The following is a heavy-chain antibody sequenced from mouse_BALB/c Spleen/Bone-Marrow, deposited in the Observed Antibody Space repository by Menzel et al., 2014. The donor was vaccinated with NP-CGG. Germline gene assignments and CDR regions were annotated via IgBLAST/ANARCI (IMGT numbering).Heavy chain of an antibody. V-gene: IGHV3-1*02. J-gene: IGHJ4*01. CDR3: ARGDYGSYGAMDY. Sequence: VQLQQSGPDLVKPSQSLSLTCTVTGYSITSGYSWHWIRQFPGNKLEWMGYIHYSGSTNCDPSLKSRFSITRDTSENQFFLQLNSVTTEDTATYYCARGDYGSYGAMDYWGQGTSVTVSS. CDR1: GYSITSGYS. CDR2: IHYSGST. D-gene: IGHD2-1*01.